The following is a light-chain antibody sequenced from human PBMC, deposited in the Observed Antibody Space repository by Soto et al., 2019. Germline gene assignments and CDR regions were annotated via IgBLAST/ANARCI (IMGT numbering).Light chain of an antibody. CDR2: GAS. CDR1: QSVISNF. Sequence: ENVLTQSPCTLSLSVGDRATLSCRASQSVISNFLDWYQQKPVQAPRLLIYGASSRHTGIPERFSGSGSGTDFTLTISRLEPEDFAVYYCLQYDSTPYTFGQGAKLEIK. CDR3: LQYDSTPYT. V-gene: IGKV3-20*01. J-gene: IGKJ2*01.